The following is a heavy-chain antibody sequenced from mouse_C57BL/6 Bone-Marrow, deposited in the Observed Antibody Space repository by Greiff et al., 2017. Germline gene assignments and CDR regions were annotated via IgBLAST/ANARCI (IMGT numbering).Heavy chain of an antibody. CDR3: AREITTVVATNYFDY. J-gene: IGHJ2*01. CDR1: GYSFTGYF. V-gene: IGHV1-20*01. CDR2: INPYNGDT. Sequence: LMKPGDSVKISCKASGYSFTGYFMNWVMQSHGKSLEWIGRINPYNGDTFYNQKFKGKATLTVDKSSSTAHMELRSLTSEDSAVYYCAREITTVVATNYFDYWGQGTTLTVSS. D-gene: IGHD1-1*01.